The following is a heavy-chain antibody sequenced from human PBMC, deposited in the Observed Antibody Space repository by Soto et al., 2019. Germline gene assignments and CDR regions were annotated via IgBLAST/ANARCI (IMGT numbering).Heavy chain of an antibody. CDR3: AAVPAATYGMDV. D-gene: IGHD2-2*01. CDR1: GGTFSSYA. CDR2: IIPIFGTA. Sequence: GASVKVSCKASGGTFSSYAISWVRQAPGQGLEWMGGIIPIFGTANYAQKFQGRVTITADESTSTAYMELSSLRSEDTAVYYRAAVPAATYGMDVWGQWTTVT. V-gene: IGHV1-69*13. J-gene: IGHJ6*02.